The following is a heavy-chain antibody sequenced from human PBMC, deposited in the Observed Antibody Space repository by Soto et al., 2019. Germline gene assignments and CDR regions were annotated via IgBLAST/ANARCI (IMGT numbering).Heavy chain of an antibody. Sequence: QGQLQESGPGLVKPSETLSLTCSVSGDSTSSNYWGWIRQSPGQGLEWIGDVHYTGSTNYNPSFGSRVTISADTSKNQFSLNVNSVTAADTAVYYCVRGFYDSSGYSAPFDFWGQGTLVTVSS. V-gene: IGHV4-59*01. J-gene: IGHJ4*02. CDR3: VRGFYDSSGYSAPFDF. D-gene: IGHD3-22*01. CDR1: GDSTSSNY. CDR2: VHYTGST.